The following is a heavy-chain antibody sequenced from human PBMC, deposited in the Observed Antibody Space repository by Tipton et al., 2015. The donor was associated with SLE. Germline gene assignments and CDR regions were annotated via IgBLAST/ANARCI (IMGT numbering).Heavy chain of an antibody. J-gene: IGHJ4*02. V-gene: IGHV4-59*12. CDR2: IHYSGST. CDR1: GGSISTYY. D-gene: IGHD1-14*01. CDR3: ARGEYNPFDY. Sequence: LRLSCTVSGGSISTYYWSWIRQPPRKGLEWIGYIHYSGSTNYNPSLKSRVTMSVDTSKNQFSLKLSSVTAADTAVYYCARGEYNPFDYWGQGTLVTVSS.